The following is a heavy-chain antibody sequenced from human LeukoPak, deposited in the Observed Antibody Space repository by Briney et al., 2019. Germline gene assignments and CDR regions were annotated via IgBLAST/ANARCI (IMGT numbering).Heavy chain of an antibody. CDR2: ISGSGGST. Sequence: GGSLRLSCAASGFTFSSYAMSWVRQAPGKGLEWVSAISGSGGSTYYADSVKGRFTISRDNSKNTLYLQMNSLRAEDTAVYYCAKDSKWFGELPCMDVWGQGTTVTVSS. V-gene: IGHV3-23*01. CDR1: GFTFSSYA. CDR3: AKDSKWFGELPCMDV. J-gene: IGHJ6*02. D-gene: IGHD3-10*01.